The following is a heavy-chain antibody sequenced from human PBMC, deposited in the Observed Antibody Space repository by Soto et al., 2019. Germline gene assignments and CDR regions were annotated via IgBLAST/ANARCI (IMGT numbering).Heavy chain of an antibody. D-gene: IGHD6-13*01. CDR2: SIPIFRTA. V-gene: IGHV1-69*01. Sequence: QVQLVQSGAEVKKPGSSVKVSCKASGGTFSSYSISWVRQAPGQGLEWMGGSIPIFRTANYAQKFQGRVTITADESTSTVYMELSSLRSEDTAVYYCAGRGQHRKASYYYDMDVWGQGTTVTVSS. CDR3: AGRGQHRKASYYYDMDV. CDR1: GGTFSSYS. J-gene: IGHJ6*01.